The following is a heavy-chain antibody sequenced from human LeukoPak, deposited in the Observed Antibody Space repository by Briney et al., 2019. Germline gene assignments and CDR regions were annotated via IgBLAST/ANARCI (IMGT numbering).Heavy chain of an antibody. CDR2: ISGGGTNI. V-gene: IGHV3-48*03. Sequence: GGSLRLSCAASGFSFSTYEMNWVRQAPGKGLEWVSYISGGGTNIYYADSVKGRFTVSRDDAKNSLYLQMNSLRAEDTAVYYCARTPTYGFWSGYTLDVWGQGTTVTVSS. CDR1: GFSFSTYE. D-gene: IGHD3-3*01. CDR3: ARTPTYGFWSGYTLDV. J-gene: IGHJ6*02.